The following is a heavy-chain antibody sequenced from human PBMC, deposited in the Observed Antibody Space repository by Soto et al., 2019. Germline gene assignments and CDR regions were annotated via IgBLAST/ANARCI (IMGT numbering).Heavy chain of an antibody. J-gene: IGHJ4*02. V-gene: IGHV4-39*01. Sequence: PSETLSLTCTVSGGSISSSGSYWGWVRQPPGKGLEWIVSFYYTGGTYSTYYNPSLKSRVTISVDTSKNQFSLKLSSVTAADTAVYYCARGRSPDNEINTHVDYWGQGTQVTVSS. CDR3: ARGRSPDNEINTHVDY. D-gene: IGHD2-2*02. CDR2: FYYTGGT. CDR1: GGSISSSGSY.